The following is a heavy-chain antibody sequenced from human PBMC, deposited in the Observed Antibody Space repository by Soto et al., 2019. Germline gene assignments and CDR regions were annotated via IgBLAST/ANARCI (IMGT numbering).Heavy chain of an antibody. Sequence: SETLCLTCTVSGGSISSSSYYWGWIRPPPGKGREWIGSIYYSGSTYYNPSLKSRVTIAVDTSNNQFSLKLSSVTAADTAVYYCAVTYYYDSSGYRDAIDIWGQGTMVT. V-gene: IGHV4-39*01. CDR1: GGSISSSSYY. CDR3: AVTYYYDSSGYRDAIDI. CDR2: IYYSGST. D-gene: IGHD3-22*01. J-gene: IGHJ3*02.